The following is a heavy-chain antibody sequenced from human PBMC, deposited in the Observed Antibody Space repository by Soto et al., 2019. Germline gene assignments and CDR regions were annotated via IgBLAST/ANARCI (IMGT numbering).Heavy chain of an antibody. CDR2: MTGSGSAI. D-gene: IGHD2-21*01. CDR1: GFSFSNYE. CDR3: ARSGGEYRPFDS. V-gene: IGHV3-48*03. Sequence: EVQLVESGGGLVQPGGSLRLSCAASGFSFSNYEMNWIRQAPGKGLEWVSHMTGSGSAIYYADSVKGRFTISRDNAKNSLYLHLNSLRAEDTALDYCARSGGEYRPFDSWGQGTLVTFSS. J-gene: IGHJ4*02.